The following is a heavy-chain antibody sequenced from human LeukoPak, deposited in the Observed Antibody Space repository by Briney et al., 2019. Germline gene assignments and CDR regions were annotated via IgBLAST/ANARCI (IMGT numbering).Heavy chain of an antibody. J-gene: IGHJ4*02. Sequence: PGGSLRLSCTASGFTFSSYWMSWVRQAPGKGLKWVANIKQDGSEKYYVDSVKGRFTISRDNAKNSLYLQMNSLRAEDTAVYFCARWGYYGSGSYCFDYWGQGTLVTVSS. CDR1: GFTFSSYW. D-gene: IGHD3-10*01. CDR2: IKQDGSEK. CDR3: ARWGYYGSGSYCFDY. V-gene: IGHV3-7*04.